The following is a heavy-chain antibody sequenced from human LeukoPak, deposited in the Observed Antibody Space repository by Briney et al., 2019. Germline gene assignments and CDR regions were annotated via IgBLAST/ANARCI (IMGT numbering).Heavy chain of an antibody. D-gene: IGHD3-3*01. CDR2: ISGSGSST. CDR3: AKFEWMNWFDP. V-gene: IGHV3-23*01. Sequence: TGGSLRLSCAASGFTFSSYAMSWVRQAPGKGLEWVSGISGSGSSTYYADSVKGRFTISRDNSKNTLYLQMNSLRAEDTAVYYYAKFEWMNWFDPWGQGTLVTVSS. J-gene: IGHJ5*02. CDR1: GFTFSSYA.